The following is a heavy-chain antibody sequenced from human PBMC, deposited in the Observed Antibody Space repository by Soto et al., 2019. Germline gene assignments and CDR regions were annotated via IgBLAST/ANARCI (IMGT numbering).Heavy chain of an antibody. CDR3: VRARQNLVVNEYFQY. CDR1: GFSFSAYA. D-gene: IGHD2-8*02. V-gene: IGHV3-30-3*01. J-gene: IGHJ1*01. Sequence: QVQLVESGGGVVQPGRSLRLSCAASGFSFSAYAIHWVRQAPGKGLEWVALISYDETTTYYADSVKGRFTISRDNSKNTLYPQMNSLRSEDTAVYYCVRARQNLVVNEYFQYWGQGTLVIVSS. CDR2: ISYDETTT.